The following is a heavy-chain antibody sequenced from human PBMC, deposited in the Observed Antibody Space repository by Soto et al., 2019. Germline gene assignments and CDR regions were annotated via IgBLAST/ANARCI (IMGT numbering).Heavy chain of an antibody. D-gene: IGHD6-19*01. CDR1: GGSISSGGYY. CDR3: ARIDGGSSRWLRD. Sequence: TLSLTCTVSGGSISSGGYYWSWIRQHPGKGLEWIGNIYYSGSTYYNPSLKSRVSISVDTSKNQFSLRLSSVTAADTAVYSCARIDGGSSRWLRDWGQGKLVT. V-gene: IGHV4-31*03. J-gene: IGHJ4*02. CDR2: IYYSGST.